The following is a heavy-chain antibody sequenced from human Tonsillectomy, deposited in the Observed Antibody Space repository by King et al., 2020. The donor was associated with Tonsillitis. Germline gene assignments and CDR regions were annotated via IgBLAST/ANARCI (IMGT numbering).Heavy chain of an antibody. V-gene: IGHV3-9*01. CDR2: INWNGGSL. Sequence: VQLVESGGGLVQPGRSLRLSCAASGFTFDDYAMHWVRQATGKGLEWVSGINWNGGSLGYADSVKGRFTISRDNAKNSLYLQMNSLRAEDTALYYCSKDFIPYYYYLGVWGKGTTVTVSS. CDR1: GFTFDDYA. CDR3: SKDFIPYYYYLGV. J-gene: IGHJ6*03.